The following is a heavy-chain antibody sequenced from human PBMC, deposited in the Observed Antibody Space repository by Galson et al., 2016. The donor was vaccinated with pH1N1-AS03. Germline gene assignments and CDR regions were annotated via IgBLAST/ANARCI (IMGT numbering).Heavy chain of an antibody. CDR3: AVWGYISNTHGLDV. Sequence: SLRLSCAASGFTVSTYDMHWVRQSAGGGLEWVPLIAAVGTTEYAGSVKGRFTIFRDNVKNSLYLQMNNLRAEDTALYYCAVWGYISNTHGLDVWGKGTTVTISS. J-gene: IGHJ6*04. D-gene: IGHD5-18*01. CDR1: GFTVSTYD. CDR2: IAAVGTT. V-gene: IGHV3-13*01.